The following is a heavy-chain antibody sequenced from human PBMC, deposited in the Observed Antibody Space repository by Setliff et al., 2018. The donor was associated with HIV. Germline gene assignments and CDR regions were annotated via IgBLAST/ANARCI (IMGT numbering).Heavy chain of an antibody. CDR1: SGSISTYY. J-gene: IGHJ3*02. CDR2: IYYTGST. D-gene: IGHD3-10*01. V-gene: IGHV4-59*01. Sequence: SENLPLTCTVSSGSISTYYWTWIRQPSGKGLEYIGYIYYTGSTDYNPSLNGRVTISKDMSKSQFSLKLNSVTAAYTAVYYCARATTHYFGPNKSSGPNAFDIWGLGTMVTVSS. CDR3: ARATTHYFGPNKSSGPNAFDI.